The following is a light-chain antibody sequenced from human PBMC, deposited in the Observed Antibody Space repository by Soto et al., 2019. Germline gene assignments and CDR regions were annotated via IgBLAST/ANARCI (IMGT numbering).Light chain of an antibody. J-gene: IGKJ5*01. Sequence: EIVLTQSPDTLSLSPGEGATLSCRASQGVGSNLAWYQQRPGQAPRLLIYAASTRATDIPARFTGRGSGTEFTLTISSLQSEDFAVYFCQQYSNWPPAITFGQGTRLEIK. CDR2: AAS. CDR3: QQYSNWPPAIT. V-gene: IGKV3-15*01. CDR1: QGVGSN.